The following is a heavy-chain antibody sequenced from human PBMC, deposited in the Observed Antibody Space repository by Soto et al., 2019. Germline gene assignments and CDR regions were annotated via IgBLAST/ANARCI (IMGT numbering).Heavy chain of an antibody. D-gene: IGHD5-18*01. CDR1: GFTFSSYS. CDR3: ATHRMNVDTECAY. CDR2: ISSSSSYI. Sequence: GGSLRLSCAASGFTFSSYSMNWVRQAPGKGLEWVSSISSSSSYIYYADSVKGRFTISRDNAKNTLYLQTNSLRAEDTAVYYCATHRMNVDTECAYWGQGTLVT. J-gene: IGHJ4*02. V-gene: IGHV3-21*04.